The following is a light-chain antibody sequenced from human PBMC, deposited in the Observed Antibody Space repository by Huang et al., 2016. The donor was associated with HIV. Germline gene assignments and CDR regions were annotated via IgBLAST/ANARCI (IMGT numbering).Light chain of an antibody. CDR3: MQGTHWPRT. V-gene: IGKV2-30*01. J-gene: IGKJ2*02. CDR1: QSLLYSDGNTY. Sequence: DVVLTQSPLSLPVTLGQPAYISCRSSQSLLYSDGNTYLYWFHQRPGQSPRRLISKVSNRDSGVPDRFSGSGSGTDFTLKISRVEPEDVGFYFCMQGTHWPRTFGQGTKLEIK. CDR2: KVS.